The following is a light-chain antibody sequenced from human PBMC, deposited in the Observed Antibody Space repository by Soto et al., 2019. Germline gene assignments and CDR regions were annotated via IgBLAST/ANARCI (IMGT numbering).Light chain of an antibody. CDR3: QQYNNWPPTWT. CDR1: QSVSSN. J-gene: IGKJ1*01. CDR2: GAS. Sequence: EIVMTQSPATLSVSPGERATLSCRASQSVSSNLAWYQQKPGQAPRLLIYGASTRATGIPARFSGSGSGTEFTLTISSLQSXXXXXXXCQQYNNWPPTWTFGQGTKVEIK. V-gene: IGKV3-15*01.